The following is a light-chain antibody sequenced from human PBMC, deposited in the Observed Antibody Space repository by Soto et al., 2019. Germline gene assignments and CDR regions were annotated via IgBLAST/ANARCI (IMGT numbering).Light chain of an antibody. J-gene: IGKJ1*01. V-gene: IGKV3-20*01. Sequence: EIVLPQSPGTLSLSPGERATLACRASPSVPGNYLAWLQHKPGQAPRLLIYGASSSAIGIPDRFSGSGSGTDVTISISTLEPDDCAVYYGHQDNSPPWTLGQGTKVETK. CDR2: GAS. CDR3: HQDNSPPWT. CDR1: PSVPGNY.